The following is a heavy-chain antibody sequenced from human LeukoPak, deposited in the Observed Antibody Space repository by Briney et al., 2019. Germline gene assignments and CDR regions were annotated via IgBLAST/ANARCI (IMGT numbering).Heavy chain of an antibody. V-gene: IGHV3-21*01. D-gene: IGHD5-18*01. J-gene: IGHJ4*02. CDR3: ARDLGSYGSLPHY. CDR1: GFTFSSYS. CDR2: ISSSSSYI. Sequence: GGSLRLSCAASGFTFSSYSMNWARQAPGKGLEWVSSISSSSSYIYYADSVKGRFTISRDNAKNSLYLQMNSLRAEDTAVYYCARDLGSYGSLPHYWGQGTLVTVSS.